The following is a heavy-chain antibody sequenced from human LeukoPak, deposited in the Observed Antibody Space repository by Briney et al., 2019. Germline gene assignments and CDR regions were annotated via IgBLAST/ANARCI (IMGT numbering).Heavy chain of an antibody. J-gene: IGHJ4*02. CDR2: IYYSGGT. V-gene: IGHV4-59*08. Sequence: EPSETLSLTCTVSGESISGFYWNWIRQPPGKGLEWIGYIYYSGGTNYNPSLKSRVTISIDTSKNHFSLKLSSVTAADTAVYYCARLAAAGTKLFDYWGQGTLVTVSS. CDR1: GESISGFY. CDR3: ARLAAAGTKLFDY. D-gene: IGHD6-13*01.